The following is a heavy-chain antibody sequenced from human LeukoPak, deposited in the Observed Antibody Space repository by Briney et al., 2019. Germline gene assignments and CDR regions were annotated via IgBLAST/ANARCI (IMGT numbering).Heavy chain of an antibody. CDR1: GFTFSSYA. J-gene: IGHJ4*02. CDR3: ANDGLLFEGLADY. CDR2: ISGSGGST. Sequence: PGGSLRLSCAASGFTFSSYAMSWVRQAPGKGLEWVSAISGSGGSTYYADSVKGRFTISRDNSKNTLYLQMNSLRAEDTAVYYCANDGLLFEGLADYWGQGTLVTVSS. D-gene: IGHD2-21*02. V-gene: IGHV3-23*01.